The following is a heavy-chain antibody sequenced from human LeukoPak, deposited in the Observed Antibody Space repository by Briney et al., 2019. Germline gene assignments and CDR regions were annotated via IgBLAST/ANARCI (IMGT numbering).Heavy chain of an antibody. CDR2: ISYDGSNK. J-gene: IGHJ4*02. D-gene: IGHD6-13*01. Sequence: PGGSLRLSCAASGFTFSSYAMHWVRQAPGKGLEWVAVISYDGSNKYYADSVKGRFTISRDNSKNTLYLQMNSLRAEDTAVYYCAREGGIAAAGTNPPPFDYWGQGTLVTVSS. V-gene: IGHV3-30*04. CDR3: AREGGIAAAGTNPPPFDY. CDR1: GFTFSSYA.